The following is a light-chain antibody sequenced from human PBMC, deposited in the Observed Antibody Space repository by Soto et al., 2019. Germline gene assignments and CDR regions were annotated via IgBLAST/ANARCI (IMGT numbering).Light chain of an antibody. J-gene: IGLJ1*01. CDR1: SSDVGSYNI. CDR3: GSIAGSTKYV. CDR2: EVT. V-gene: IGLV2-23*02. Sequence: QSALTQPASVSGFPGHSITISCTGTSSDVGSYNIVSWYHQHPGKAPALMIYEVTKRPPGVSDRFSGSKSGNTACLTISGFQDEDEAEYYCGSIAGSTKYVTGTGTKLT.